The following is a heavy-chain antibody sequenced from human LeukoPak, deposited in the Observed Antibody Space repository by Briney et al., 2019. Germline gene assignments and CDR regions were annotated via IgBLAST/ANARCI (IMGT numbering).Heavy chain of an antibody. J-gene: IGHJ6*03. CDR2: IWYDGSNK. D-gene: IGHD4-11*01. CDR1: GFTFSSYG. CDR3: ARDLHHYYYYMDV. V-gene: IGHV3-33*01. Sequence: GGSLRLSCAASGFTFSSYGMHWVRQAPGKGLEWVAVIWYDGSNKYYADSVKGRFTISRDNSKNTLYLQMNSLRAEDTAVYYCARDLHHYYYYMDVWGKGTTVTVSS.